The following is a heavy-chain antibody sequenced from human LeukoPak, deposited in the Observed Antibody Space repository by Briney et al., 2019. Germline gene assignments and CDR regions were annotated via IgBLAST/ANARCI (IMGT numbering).Heavy chain of an antibody. CDR2: IYSGESA. J-gene: IGHJ4*02. D-gene: IGHD2-2*01. CDR3: ARDGGSGYCSSSNCYEGFDY. V-gene: IGHV3-66*01. Sequence: GGSLRLSCAASGFSVSSNYMSWVRQAPGKGLEWASTIYSGESAYYADSVKGRFTISRDNSKNALVLQMNSLTAADTAVYYCARDGGSGYCSSSNCYEGFDYWGQGTLVTVSS. CDR1: GFSVSSNY.